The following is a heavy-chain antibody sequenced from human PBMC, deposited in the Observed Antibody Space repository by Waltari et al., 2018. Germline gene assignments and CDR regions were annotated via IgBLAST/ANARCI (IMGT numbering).Heavy chain of an antibody. CDR3: ARLGSTYYDLGSDY. CDR1: GGSISSSSYY. Sequence: QLQLQESGPGLVKPSETLSLTCTVSGGSISSSSYYWGWIRQPPGKGLEWIGSIYYSGSTYYNPSLKSRVTISVDTSKNQFSLKLSSVTAADTAVYYCARLGSTYYDLGSDYWGQGTLVTVSS. V-gene: IGHV4-39*07. J-gene: IGHJ4*02. D-gene: IGHD3-3*01. CDR2: IYYSGST.